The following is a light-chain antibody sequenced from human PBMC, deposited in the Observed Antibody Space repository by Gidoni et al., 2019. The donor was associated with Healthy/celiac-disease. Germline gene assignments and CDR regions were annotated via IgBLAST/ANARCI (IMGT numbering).Light chain of an antibody. CDR3: QQYGSSPPLLT. J-gene: IGKJ4*01. Sequence: EIVLTQSPGTLSLSPGERATLSCRASQSVSSSYLAWYQQKPGQAPRLLIYGASSRATGIPDRFSGSGSGTDFTLTISRLEPEDFAVYYCQQYGSSPPLLTFGGXTKVEIK. CDR1: QSVSSSY. CDR2: GAS. V-gene: IGKV3-20*01.